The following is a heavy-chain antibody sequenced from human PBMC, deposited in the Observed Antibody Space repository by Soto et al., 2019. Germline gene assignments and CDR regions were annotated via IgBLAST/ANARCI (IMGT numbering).Heavy chain of an antibody. D-gene: IGHD2-21*02. CDR3: AHARNDFVAFDM. CDR1: GFSLNTAGVS. V-gene: IGHV2-5*02. Sequence: QITSKESGPMLVKPTETLTMTCSFSGFSLNTAGVSVGWIRQSPGKALEWLALISWDDDKRYSPSLKTRLTVTQDTSKDQVVLTVTNMEPMDTGTYFCAHARNDFVAFDMWGQGTNVTVSS. J-gene: IGHJ3*02. CDR2: ISWDDDK.